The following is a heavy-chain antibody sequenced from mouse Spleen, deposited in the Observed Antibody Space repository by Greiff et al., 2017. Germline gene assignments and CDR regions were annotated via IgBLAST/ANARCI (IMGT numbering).Heavy chain of an antibody. CDR2: IDPANGNT. CDR3: AVSTMITLYFDY. Sequence: VQLQQSGAELVKPGASVKLSCTASGFNIKDTYMHWVKQRPEQGLEWIGRIDPANGNTKYDPKFQGKATITADTSSNTAYLQLSSLTSEDTAVYYCAVSTMITLYFDYWGQGTTLTVSS. V-gene: IGHV14-3*02. D-gene: IGHD2-4*01. J-gene: IGHJ2*01. CDR1: GFNIKDTY.